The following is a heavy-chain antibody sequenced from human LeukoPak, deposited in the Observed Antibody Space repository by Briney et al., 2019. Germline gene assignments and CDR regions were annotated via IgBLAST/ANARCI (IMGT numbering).Heavy chain of an antibody. CDR1: GFTFSSYG. J-gene: IGHJ5*02. D-gene: IGHD3-3*01. Sequence: GGALRLSCAASGFTFSSYGMRGGRQAPGKGLEWGAVISYDGSKKYYADSVKGRFTISRDNSNNTLYLQMSSMRAEDTAVYYCAKVGLRFLEWFGFDPWGQGTLVTVSS. V-gene: IGHV3-30*18. CDR3: AKVGLRFLEWFGFDP. CDR2: ISYDGSKK.